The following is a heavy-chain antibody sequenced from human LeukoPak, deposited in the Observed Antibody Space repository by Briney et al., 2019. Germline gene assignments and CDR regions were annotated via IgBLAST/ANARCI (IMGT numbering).Heavy chain of an antibody. Sequence: GESLKISCKGSGYTFTSYWIGWARQMPGKGLEWLEIIYPGDSDTRYSPSFQGQVTISADKSISTAYLQWSSLKASDTAMYYCARQWETTIFGAIGGFDPWGQGTLVTVSS. V-gene: IGHV5-51*01. CDR3: ARQWETTIFGAIGGFDP. J-gene: IGHJ5*02. D-gene: IGHD3-3*01. CDR2: IYPGDSDT. CDR1: GYTFTSYW.